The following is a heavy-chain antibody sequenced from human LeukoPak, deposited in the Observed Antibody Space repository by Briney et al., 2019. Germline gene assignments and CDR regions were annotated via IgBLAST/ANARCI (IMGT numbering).Heavy chain of an antibody. CDR2: IYYSGST. CDR3: ARQSWVPRDGGNWFDP. D-gene: IGHD1-26*01. V-gene: IGHV4-59*05. CDR1: GGSISSYY. Sequence: SETLSLTCTVSGGSISSYYWSWIRQPPGKGLEWIGSIYYSGSTYYNPSLKSRVTISVDTSKNQFSLKLSSVTAADTAVYYCARQSWVPRDGGNWFDPWGQGTLVTVSS. J-gene: IGHJ5*02.